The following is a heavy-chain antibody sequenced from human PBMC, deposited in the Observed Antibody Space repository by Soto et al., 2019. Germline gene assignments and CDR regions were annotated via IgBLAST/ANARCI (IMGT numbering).Heavy chain of an antibody. V-gene: IGHV1-18*01. J-gene: IGHJ6*02. Sequence: QVQLVQSGAEVKKPGASVKVSCKASGYTFTSYGISWVRQAPGQGLEWMGWISAYNGNTNYAQKLQGRVTMTTDTSTSKAYMELRSLRSDDTAVYYCARDLYYGSGSYYNRGRDYYYGMDVWGQGTTVTVSS. CDR2: ISAYNGNT. CDR3: ARDLYYGSGSYYNRGRDYYYGMDV. CDR1: GYTFTSYG. D-gene: IGHD3-10*01.